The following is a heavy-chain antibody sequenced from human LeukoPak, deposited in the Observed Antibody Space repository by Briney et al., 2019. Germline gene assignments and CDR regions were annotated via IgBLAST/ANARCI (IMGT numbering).Heavy chain of an antibody. CDR1: GFSFYNYA. D-gene: IGHD6-19*01. CDR2: MSYDGSTK. CDR3: AKDLGGYSSGWDFDY. V-gene: IGHV3-30*14. Sequence: GGSLRLSCAASGFSFYNYAMHWVRQAPGKGLEWLAVMSYDGSTKYYADSVKGRFTISRDNPKSTLYVQMDNLRAEDTAVYYCAKDLGGYSSGWDFDYWGQGTLVTVSS. J-gene: IGHJ4*02.